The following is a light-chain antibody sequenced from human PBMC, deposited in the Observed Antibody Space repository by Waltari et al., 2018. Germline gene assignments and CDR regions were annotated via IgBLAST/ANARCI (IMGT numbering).Light chain of an antibody. CDR1: QSVSNN. CDR2: DAS. Sequence: EIVMTQSPATLSVSPGERATPSCRASQSVSNNLAWYQQKPGQAPRLLIHDASTRATGIPARFSGSGSGTEFTLTISSLQSEDFAVYYCQQYINWPPLTFGGGTKVEIK. J-gene: IGKJ4*01. CDR3: QQYINWPPLT. V-gene: IGKV3-15*01.